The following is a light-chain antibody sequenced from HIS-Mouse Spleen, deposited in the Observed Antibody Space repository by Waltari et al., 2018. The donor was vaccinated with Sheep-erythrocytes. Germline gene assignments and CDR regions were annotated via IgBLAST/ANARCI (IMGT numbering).Light chain of an antibody. CDR2: DVS. CDR1: SSDGGGYNY. V-gene: IGLV2-11*01. J-gene: IGLJ1*01. CDR3: CSYAGSYNHV. Sequence: QSALTQPRSVSGSPGQSVTISCTGTSSDGGGYNYVSWYQQHPGKAPKLMIYDVSKRPSGFPDRFSGSKSGKTASLTISGLQAEDEADYYCCSYAGSYNHVFATGTKVTVL.